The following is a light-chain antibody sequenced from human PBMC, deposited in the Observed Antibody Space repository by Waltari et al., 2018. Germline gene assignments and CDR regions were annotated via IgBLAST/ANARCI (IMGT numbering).Light chain of an antibody. CDR3: QQYDNWPRT. CDR2: GAS. Sequence: EIVMAQSPVTLSVSAGGRAILSCRASHSVSGQLAWYQQKPGQAPRPLIYGASSRATDVPGRFGGRGSGKEFTLTISSLQSEDFAIYYCQQYDNWPRTFGQGTKVETK. V-gene: IGKV3-15*01. J-gene: IGKJ1*01. CDR1: HSVSGQ.